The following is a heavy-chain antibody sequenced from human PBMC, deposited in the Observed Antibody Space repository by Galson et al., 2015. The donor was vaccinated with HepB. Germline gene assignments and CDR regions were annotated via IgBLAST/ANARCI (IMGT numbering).Heavy chain of an antibody. CDR2: FSWDGGST. D-gene: IGHD3-10*01. V-gene: IGHV3-43*01. Sequence: SLRLSCAASGFTFDDYTMHWVRQAPGKGLEWVSLFSWDGGSTYYADSVKGRFTISRDNSKNSLYLQMNSLRTGDTASYYCAKDLAPGVVRGLLFDYWGQGTLVTVSS. CDR3: AKDLAPGVVRGLLFDY. J-gene: IGHJ4*02. CDR1: GFTFDDYT.